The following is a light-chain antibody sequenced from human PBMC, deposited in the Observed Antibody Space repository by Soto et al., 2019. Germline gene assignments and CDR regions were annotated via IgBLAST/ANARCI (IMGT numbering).Light chain of an antibody. V-gene: IGLV2-14*01. CDR2: GVS. CDR3: TSYTGTNTLL. Sequence: QSVLTQPASVSGSPGQSIAISCTGTSSDVGGYNYVSWYQQHPGKAPKLMIYGVSNRPSGVSSRFSGSKSGNTASLTISGLQAEDEADYYCTSYTGTNTLLFGGGTKLTVL. CDR1: SSDVGGYNY. J-gene: IGLJ2*01.